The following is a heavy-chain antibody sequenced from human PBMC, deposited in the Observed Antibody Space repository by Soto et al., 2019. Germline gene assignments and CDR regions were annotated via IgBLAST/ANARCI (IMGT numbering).Heavy chain of an antibody. V-gene: IGHV4-34*01. J-gene: IGHJ5*02. CDR1: GGSFSGYY. CDR3: ARVGRFGELFSRGSWFDP. Sequence: SETLSLTCAVYGGSFSGYYWSWIRQPPGKGLEWIGEINHSGSTNYNPSLKSRVTISVDTSKNQFSLKLSSVTAADTAVYYCARVGRFGELFSRGSWFDPWGQGTLVTVSS. D-gene: IGHD3-10*01. CDR2: INHSGST.